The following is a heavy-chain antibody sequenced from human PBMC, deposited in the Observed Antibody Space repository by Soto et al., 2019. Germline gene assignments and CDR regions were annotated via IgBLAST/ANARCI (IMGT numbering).Heavy chain of an antibody. V-gene: IGHV4-59*01. CDR2: IYYSGST. D-gene: IGHD3-3*01. CDR1: GGSISSYY. CDR3: ARVGEDDFWSGYYTGIGGMDV. J-gene: IGHJ6*02. Sequence: PSETLSLTCTVSGGSISSYYWSWIRQPRGKGLEWIAHIYYSGSTNYNPSLKSRVTISVDTSKNQFSLKLSSVTAADTAVYYCARVGEDDFWSGYYTGIGGMDVCGQGTTVTVSS.